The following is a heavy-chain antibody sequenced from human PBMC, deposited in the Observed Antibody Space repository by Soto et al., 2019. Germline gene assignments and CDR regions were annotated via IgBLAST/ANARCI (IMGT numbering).Heavy chain of an antibody. J-gene: IGHJ4*02. CDR1: GFTFSSYG. CDR2: ISYDGSNK. CDR3: AREAPHCSSTSCYFDY. D-gene: IGHD2-2*01. Sequence: QVQLVESGGGVVQPGRSLRLSCAASGFTFSSYGMHWVRQAPGKGLEWVAVISYDGSNKYYADSVKGRFTISRDNSKNTLYLQMNSLRAEDTAVYYCAREAPHCSSTSCYFDYWGQGTLVTVSS. V-gene: IGHV3-30*19.